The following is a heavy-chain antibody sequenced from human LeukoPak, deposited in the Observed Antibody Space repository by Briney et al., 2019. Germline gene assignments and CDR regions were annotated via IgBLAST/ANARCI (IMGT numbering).Heavy chain of an antibody. J-gene: IGHJ4*02. Sequence: PGGSLRLSCVASGFTFSHYYMSWVRQAPGQGLEWVAHTNQDGSVEFHVDSVKGRFTISRDNAQNSLYLQMNSLRREDTAIYYCERGGRCSGDNCYATLYDYWGQGSVVPVSS. D-gene: IGHD2-15*01. CDR1: GFTFSHYY. V-gene: IGHV3-7*01. CDR3: ERGGRCSGDNCYATLYDY. CDR2: TNQDGSVE.